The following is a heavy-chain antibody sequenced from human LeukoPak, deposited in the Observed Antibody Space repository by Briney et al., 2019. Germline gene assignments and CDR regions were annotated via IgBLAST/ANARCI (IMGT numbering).Heavy chain of an antibody. J-gene: IGHJ4*02. CDR2: IYYSGST. D-gene: IGHD3-10*01. V-gene: IGHV4-59*01. CDR3: AVNRGADHYFDY. Sequence: SETLSLTCTVSGGSISSYYWSWIRQPPGKGLEWIGYIYYSGSTNYNPSLKSRVTISVDTSKNQFSLKLSSVTAADTAVYYCAVNRGADHYFDYWGQGTLVTVSS. CDR1: GGSISSYY.